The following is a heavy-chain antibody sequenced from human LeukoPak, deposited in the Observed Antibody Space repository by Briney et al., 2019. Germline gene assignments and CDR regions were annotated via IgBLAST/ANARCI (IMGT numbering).Heavy chain of an antibody. V-gene: IGHV3-23*01. D-gene: IGHD3-22*01. Sequence: GGSLRLSCAASGFTFSNYAMSWVRQAPGKGLEWVSAISGSGGSTYYADSVKGRFTISRDDSKNTLYLQMNSLRAEDTAVYYCARDHIVDGSPNWFDPWGQGTLVTVSS. CDR1: GFTFSNYA. J-gene: IGHJ5*02. CDR3: ARDHIVDGSPNWFDP. CDR2: ISGSGGST.